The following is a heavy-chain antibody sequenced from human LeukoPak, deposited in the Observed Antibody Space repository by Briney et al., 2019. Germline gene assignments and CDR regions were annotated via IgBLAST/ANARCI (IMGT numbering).Heavy chain of an antibody. V-gene: IGHV3-11*01. CDR2: ISGSGSII. CDR1: GFTFSDYY. D-gene: IGHD2-15*01. CDR3: ARAGRNNWFDP. J-gene: IGHJ5*02. Sequence: GGSLRLSCAASGFTFSDYYMSWIRQAPGKGLEWDSYISGSGSIIYYADSVRGRFTISRDNAKNSLYLQMNSLRTEDTAVYYCARAGRNNWFDPWGQGTLVTVSS.